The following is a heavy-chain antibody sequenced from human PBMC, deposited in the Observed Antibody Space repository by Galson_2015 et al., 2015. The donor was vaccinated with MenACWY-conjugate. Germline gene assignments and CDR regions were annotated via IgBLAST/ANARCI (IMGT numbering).Heavy chain of an antibody. CDR2: VYHTGST. CDR3: AREMRSLFGLPEYYMDV. CDR1: GGGSISSGNW. V-gene: IGHV4-4*02. D-gene: IGHD3-3*01. J-gene: IGHJ6*03. Sequence: ETLSLTCDVSGGGSISSGNWWSWVRQSPGKGLEWIGEVYHTGSTKYNPSLKSRVTISLDTSKSQFSLKLTSVTAADTAVYYCAREMRSLFGLPEYYMDVWGKGTTVTVSS.